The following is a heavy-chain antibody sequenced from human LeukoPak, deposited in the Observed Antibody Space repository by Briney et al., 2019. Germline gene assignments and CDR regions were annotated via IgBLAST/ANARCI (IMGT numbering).Heavy chain of an antibody. V-gene: IGHV3-74*01. CDR2: IKSDGSST. Sequence: PGGSLRLSCTASGFTFSSYWMHWVRQAPGKGLVWVSRIKSDGSSTGYADSVKGRFTISRDNAKNTLYLQMNSLRAEDTAVYFCARDSADRYCSGGLCYFDYWGQGTLVTVSS. CDR1: GFTFSSYW. D-gene: IGHD2-15*01. CDR3: ARDSADRYCSGGLCYFDY. J-gene: IGHJ4*02.